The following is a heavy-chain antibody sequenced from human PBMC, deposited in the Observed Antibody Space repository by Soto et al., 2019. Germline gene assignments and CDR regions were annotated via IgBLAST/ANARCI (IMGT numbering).Heavy chain of an antibody. J-gene: IGHJ2*01. D-gene: IGHD1-26*01. Sequence: QLQLQESGSGLVKPSQTLSLTCAVSGGSISSGGYSWSWLRQPPGKGLEWIGYIFHSGSTYYNPSLKGRVTISVDGSNNPFSLELSSVTAADTAVYYCAREGGSGSPHWYFNVWGRGTMVTVSS. V-gene: IGHV4-30-2*01. CDR2: IFHSGST. CDR3: AREGGSGSPHWYFNV. CDR1: GGSISSGGYS.